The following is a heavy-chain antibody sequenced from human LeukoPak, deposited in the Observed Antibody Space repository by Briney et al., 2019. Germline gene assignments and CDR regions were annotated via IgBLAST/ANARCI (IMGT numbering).Heavy chain of an antibody. CDR1: GYTFTSYG. Sequence: ASVKVSCKASGYTFTSYGISWVRQAPGQGLEWMGWISPYDGNTNYAQKLQGRVTMTTDTSTTTAYMELRSLRSDDTAVYYCAREMATIVNQFDYWGQGTLVTVSS. CDR2: ISPYDGNT. CDR3: AREMATIVNQFDY. D-gene: IGHD5-24*01. J-gene: IGHJ4*02. V-gene: IGHV1-18*01.